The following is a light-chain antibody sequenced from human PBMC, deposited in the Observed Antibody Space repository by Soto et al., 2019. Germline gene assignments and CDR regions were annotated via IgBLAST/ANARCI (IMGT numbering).Light chain of an antibody. CDR2: GAS. Sequence: EIVLTQSPGTLSLSPGERPTLSCRASRSVSSDYLAWYQQKPGQAPRLLIHGASNRATGIPARFSGSGSGTEFTLTINSLQSEDFAVYYCQQYNYWPPLTFGGGTKVDIK. CDR3: QQYNYWPPLT. V-gene: IGKV3D-15*01. CDR1: RSVSSD. J-gene: IGKJ4*01.